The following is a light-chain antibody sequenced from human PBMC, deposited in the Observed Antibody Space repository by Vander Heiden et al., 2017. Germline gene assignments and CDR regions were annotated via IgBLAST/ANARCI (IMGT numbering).Light chain of an antibody. Sequence: QSVVTQPPSSSGTPGLRATTACSRSRSNIRSNTVNWYHHLPGSAPQLLIYSNNQRPSGVPDRFSGAKSGTSGSLAISGLRSEDEADYFCATWDYSLNGPLFGGGTKLTIL. CDR3: ATWDYSLNGPL. V-gene: IGLV1-44*01. J-gene: IGLJ2*01. CDR1: RSNIRSNT. CDR2: SNN.